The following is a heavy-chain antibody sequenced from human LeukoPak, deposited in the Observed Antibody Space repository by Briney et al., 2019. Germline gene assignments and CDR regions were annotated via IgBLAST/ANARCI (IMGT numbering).Heavy chain of an antibody. J-gene: IGHJ3*01. CDR3: AKLSGGGDIVGTPGGFDV. V-gene: IGHV3-30*02. Sequence: GGSLRLSCAASGFTFSNYAMSWVRQAPGKGLEWVTFIRYDGSNKKYADSVKGRFTISRDNSKNTLYLQMNSLRVEDTAEYYCAKLSGGGDIVGTPGGFDVWGQGTMVTVSS. CDR2: IRYDGSNK. CDR1: GFTFSNYA. D-gene: IGHD2-21*02.